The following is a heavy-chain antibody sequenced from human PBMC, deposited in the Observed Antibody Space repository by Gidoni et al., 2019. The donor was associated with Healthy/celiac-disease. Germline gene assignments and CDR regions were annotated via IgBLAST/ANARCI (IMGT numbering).Heavy chain of an antibody. CDR2: IIPIFGTA. CDR3: ASGPYGSGSYYRSPGVYYYMDV. CDR1: GGTFSSYA. D-gene: IGHD3-10*01. J-gene: IGHJ6*03. Sequence: QVQLVQSGAEVKKPGSSVKVSCKASGGTFSSYAISWVRQAPGQGLEWMGGIIPIFGTANYAQKFQGRVTITADESTSTAYMELSSLRSEDTAVYYCASGPYGSGSYYRSPGVYYYMDVWGKGTTVTVSS. V-gene: IGHV1-69*01.